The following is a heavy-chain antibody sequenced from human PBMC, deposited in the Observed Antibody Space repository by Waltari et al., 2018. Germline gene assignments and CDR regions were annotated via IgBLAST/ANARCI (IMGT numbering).Heavy chain of an antibody. J-gene: IGHJ5*02. V-gene: IGHV3-74*01. CDR2: INSDGSSK. Sequence: EVQVVESGGGVVQPGGSLRLSCAASGFSLSSYWVHWVRQAPGKGLVWVSRINSDGSSKSYADFVKGRFTISRDNAKNMVYLQMSSLRVDDTAVYYCARLGCSGGSCSPWGQGTLVSVSS. CDR3: ARLGCSGGSCSP. D-gene: IGHD2-15*01. CDR1: GFSLSSYW.